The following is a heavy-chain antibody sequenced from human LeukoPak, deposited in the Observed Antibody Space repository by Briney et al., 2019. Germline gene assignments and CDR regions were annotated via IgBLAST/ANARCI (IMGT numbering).Heavy chain of an antibody. Sequence: PGGSLRLSCAASGFTFSRYWMSWVRQAPGKGLEWVANIKQDGSEKYYVDSVEGRFTISRDNAKNSLYLQMNSLRAEDTAVYYCARDPSMFGVVIKVLTEADRGYWGQGTLVTVSS. CDR2: IKQDGSEK. CDR3: ARDPSMFGVVIKVLTEADRGY. D-gene: IGHD3-3*01. CDR1: GFTFSRYW. V-gene: IGHV3-7*01. J-gene: IGHJ4*02.